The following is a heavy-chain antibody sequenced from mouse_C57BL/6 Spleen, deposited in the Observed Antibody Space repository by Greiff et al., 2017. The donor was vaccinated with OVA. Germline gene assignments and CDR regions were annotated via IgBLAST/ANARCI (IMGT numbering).Heavy chain of an antibody. CDR1: GYAFSSSW. CDR2: IYPGDGDT. Sequence: QVQLQQSGPELVKPGASVKISCKASGYAFSSSWMNWVKQRPGKGLEWIGRIYPGDGDTNYNGKFKGKATLTADKSSSTAYMQLSSLTSEDSAVYFCARGAYYYGSSSFFDYWGQGTTLTVSS. J-gene: IGHJ2*01. D-gene: IGHD1-1*01. CDR3: ARGAYYYGSSSFFDY. V-gene: IGHV1-82*01.